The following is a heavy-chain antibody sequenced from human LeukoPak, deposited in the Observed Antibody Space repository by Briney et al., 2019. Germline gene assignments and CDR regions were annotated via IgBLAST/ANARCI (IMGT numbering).Heavy chain of an antibody. CDR3: ARHEGYNYDY. CDR2: IYYSGST. CDR1: GGSISSYY. V-gene: IGHV4-59*08. D-gene: IGHD3-16*02. J-gene: IGHJ4*02. Sequence: SETLSLTCTVSGGSISSYYWSWIRQPPGKGLEWIGYIYYSGSTNYNPSLKSRVTISVDTSKNQFSPKLSSVTAADTAVYYCARHEGYNYDYWGQGTLVTVSS.